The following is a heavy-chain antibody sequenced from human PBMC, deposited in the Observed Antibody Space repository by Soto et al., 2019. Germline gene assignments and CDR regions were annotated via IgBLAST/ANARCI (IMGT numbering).Heavy chain of an antibody. CDR2: IYYSGST. CDR3: ARDEGGTTAIGG. D-gene: IGHD1-26*01. CDR1: GGSISSGGYY. V-gene: IGHV4-31*03. J-gene: IGHJ4*02. Sequence: QVQLQESGPGLVKPSQTLSLTCTVSGGSISSGGYYWSWIRQHPGKGLEWIGYIYYSGSTYYNPSRKSRVTTSVDTSKNQFSLKLSSVTAADTAVYHCARDEGGTTAIGGWGQGTLVTVSS.